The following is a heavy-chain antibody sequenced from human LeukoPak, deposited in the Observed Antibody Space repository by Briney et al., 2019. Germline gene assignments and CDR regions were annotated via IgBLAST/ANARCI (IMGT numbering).Heavy chain of an antibody. V-gene: IGHV4-59*01. D-gene: IGHD2-2*01. CDR3: ARVYQSAEYYFDY. CDR2: IYYTGST. Sequence: PSETLSLTCTVSGGSIDSYYCGWIRQPPGKGLEWIGYIYYTGSTEYHPSLKSRVTISLDTSKNQFSLKLTSVPADDPAVYYCARVYQSAEYYFDYRGQGNLVSVSS. J-gene: IGHJ4*02. CDR1: GGSIDSYY.